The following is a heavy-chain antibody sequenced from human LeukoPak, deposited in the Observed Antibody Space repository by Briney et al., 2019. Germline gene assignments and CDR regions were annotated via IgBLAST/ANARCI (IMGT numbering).Heavy chain of an antibody. CDR2: IKSNTDGGTT. CDR1: GFTFSNAW. Sequence: GGSLRLSCATSGFTFSNAWMSWVRQAPGKGLEWVGRIKSNTDGGTTEYAAPVKGRFTISRDDSKNTLYLQMNSLRTEDAAVYYCSAITIGAAGMIDYWGQGAQVTVSS. D-gene: IGHD6-13*01. J-gene: IGHJ4*02. V-gene: IGHV3-15*01. CDR3: SAITIGAAGMIDY.